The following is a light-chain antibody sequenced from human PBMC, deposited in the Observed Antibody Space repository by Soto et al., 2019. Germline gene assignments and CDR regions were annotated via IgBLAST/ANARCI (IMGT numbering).Light chain of an antibody. CDR1: QSVSGN. Sequence: EIVMTQSPSTLSVSPGERATLSCRASQSVSGNLAWYQQKPGQAPKLLIYAASTRATGIPARFSGSGSGTELTLTISSLKSEDYAVYYCQQYNNWPHITFGPGTKVDIK. J-gene: IGKJ3*01. V-gene: IGKV3-15*01. CDR2: AAS. CDR3: QQYNNWPHIT.